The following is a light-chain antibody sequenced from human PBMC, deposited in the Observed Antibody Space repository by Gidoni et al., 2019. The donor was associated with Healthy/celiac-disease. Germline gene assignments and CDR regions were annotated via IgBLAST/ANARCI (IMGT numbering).Light chain of an antibody. V-gene: IGKV1D-43*01. J-gene: IGKJ2*04. CDR3: QQYYSNPRCS. CDR1: QGISSY. CDR2: DAS. Sequence: AIRLTLSPFSLSASVGDRVTITCWASQGISSYLAWYQQKPAKAPKRFIYDASSLQSGVPSRFSGSGSGTDYTLTISSLQPEDFATYYCQQYYSNPRCSFGQGTKLEIK.